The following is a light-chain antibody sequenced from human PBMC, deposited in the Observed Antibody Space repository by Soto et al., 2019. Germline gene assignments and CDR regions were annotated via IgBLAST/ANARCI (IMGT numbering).Light chain of an antibody. Sequence: QSVLTQPASVSGSPGQSITISCTGTSSDIGTYKYVSWYQQHPGKAPKLMIYEVTKRPSGVPDRFSGSKSGNTASLTVSGLQAEDEADYYCSSHAGINNVVFGGGTKVTVL. CDR1: SSDIGTYKY. V-gene: IGLV2-8*01. CDR3: SSHAGINNVV. CDR2: EVT. J-gene: IGLJ3*02.